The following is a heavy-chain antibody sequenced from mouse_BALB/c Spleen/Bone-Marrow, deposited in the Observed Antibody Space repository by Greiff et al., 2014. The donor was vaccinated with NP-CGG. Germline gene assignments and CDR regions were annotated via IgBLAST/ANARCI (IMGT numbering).Heavy chain of an antibody. CDR3: TTLARNYFDY. J-gene: IGHJ2*01. V-gene: IGHV1-5*01. Sequence: EVQLQQSGTVLARPGASVKMSCKASGYTFTSYWMHWVKQRPGQGLEWIGTIYPGNSDTTYNQKFKGKAKLTAVTSTSTAYMELRSLTNEDSAVYYCTTLARNYFDYWGQGTTLTVSS. D-gene: IGHD3-1*01. CDR1: GYTFTSYW. CDR2: IYPGNSDT.